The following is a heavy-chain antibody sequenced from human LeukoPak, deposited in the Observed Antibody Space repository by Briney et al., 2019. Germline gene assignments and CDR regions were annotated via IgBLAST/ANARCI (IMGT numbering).Heavy chain of an antibody. D-gene: IGHD3-22*01. CDR1: NGSMNSGGYY. V-gene: IGHV4-31*03. CDR3: ARGSGYFDSRGTVSWFDP. Sequence: SETLSLTCTVSNGSMNSGGYYWSWIRQHPGKGLEWIGSIYYFGNAYYNPSLKSRVIISVDTSKNQFSLKMSSVTAADRAVYSCARGSGYFDSRGTVSWFDPWGQGTLVTVSS. CDR2: IYYFGNA. J-gene: IGHJ5*02.